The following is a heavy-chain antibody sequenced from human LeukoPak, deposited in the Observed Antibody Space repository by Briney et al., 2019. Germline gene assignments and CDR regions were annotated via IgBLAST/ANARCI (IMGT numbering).Heavy chain of an antibody. D-gene: IGHD3-10*01. CDR3: AREGGVRGVIITSGMDV. CDR1: GGSFSGYY. J-gene: IGHJ6*02. Sequence: SETLSLTCAVYGGSFSGYYWSWIRQPPGKGLEWIGEINHSGSTNYNPSLKSRVTISVDTSKNQFSLKLSSVTAADTAVYYCAREGGVRGVIITSGMDVWGQGTTVTVSS. CDR2: INHSGST. V-gene: IGHV4-34*01.